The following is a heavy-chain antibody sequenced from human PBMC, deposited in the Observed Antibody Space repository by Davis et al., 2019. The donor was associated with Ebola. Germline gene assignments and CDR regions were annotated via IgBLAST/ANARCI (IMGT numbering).Heavy chain of an antibody. D-gene: IGHD3-22*01. V-gene: IGHV1-18*04. CDR3: ARTITMILGGWFDP. Sequence: ASVKVSCKASGYTFTSYDISWVRHAPGQGLEWMGWISAYNGNTNYAQNLQGRVTMTTDTSTSTAYMELRSLRSDDTAVYYCARTITMILGGWFDPWGQGTLVTVSS. CDR2: ISAYNGNT. J-gene: IGHJ5*02. CDR1: GYTFTSYD.